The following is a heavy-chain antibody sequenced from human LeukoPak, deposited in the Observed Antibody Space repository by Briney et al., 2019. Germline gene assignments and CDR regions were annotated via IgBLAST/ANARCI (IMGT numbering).Heavy chain of an antibody. V-gene: IGHV3-30-3*01. CDR2: ISYDGSNK. CDR3: ARGPRRDGYNYLDY. CDR1: GFTFSSYA. Sequence: GGSLRLSCAASGFTFSSYAMHWVRQAPGKGLEWVAVISYDGSNKYYADSVKGRFTISRDNSKNTLYLQMNSLRAEDTAVYYCARGPRRDGYNYLDYWGQGTLVTVSS. J-gene: IGHJ4*02. D-gene: IGHD5-24*01.